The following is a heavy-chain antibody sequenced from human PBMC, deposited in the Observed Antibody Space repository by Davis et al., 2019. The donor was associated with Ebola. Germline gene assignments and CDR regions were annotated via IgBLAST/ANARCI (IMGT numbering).Heavy chain of an antibody. V-gene: IGHV3-7*01. CDR1: GFIFNTYW. CDR3: AKVNYGSLGYDY. Sequence: GESLKISCAASGFIFNTYWMAWVRQAPGKGLEWVASIKQDESEKHSVDSVKGRFTISRDNAKNSLYLQMNSLRAEDTAVYSCAKVNYGSLGYDYWGQGILVTVSS. D-gene: IGHD1-7*01. J-gene: IGHJ4*02. CDR2: IKQDESEK.